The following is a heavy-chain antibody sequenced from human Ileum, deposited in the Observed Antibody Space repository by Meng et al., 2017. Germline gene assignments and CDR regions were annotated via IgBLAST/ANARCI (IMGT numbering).Heavy chain of an antibody. CDR1: GGSISIGDYY. D-gene: IGHD2-15*01. J-gene: IGHJ4*02. V-gene: IGHV4-30-4*01. CDR2: IYYSGST. CDR3: VRDRGGSYYFDY. Sequence: QVQLQESGPGLLKSSQTLSLTCTVSGGSISIGDYYWSWVRQPPGKGLEWIGYIYYSGSTYYNPSLKSRAIMSVDTSKNHFSLKLSSVTAADTAVYYCVRDRGGSYYFDYWGQGTLVTVSS.